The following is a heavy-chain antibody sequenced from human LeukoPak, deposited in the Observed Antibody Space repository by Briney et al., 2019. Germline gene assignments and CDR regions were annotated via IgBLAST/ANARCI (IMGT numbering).Heavy chain of an antibody. CDR2: INHSGST. Sequence: PSETQSLTCAVYGGSFSGYYWSWIRQPPGKGPEWIGEINHSGSTDYNPSLKSRVTISVDTSKNQFSLKLSSVTAADTAVYYCARAAGHAGSPYYYYYYGMDVWGKGTTVTVSS. CDR3: ARAAGHAGSPYYYYYYGMDV. CDR1: GGSFSGYY. D-gene: IGHD3-10*01. V-gene: IGHV4-34*01. J-gene: IGHJ6*04.